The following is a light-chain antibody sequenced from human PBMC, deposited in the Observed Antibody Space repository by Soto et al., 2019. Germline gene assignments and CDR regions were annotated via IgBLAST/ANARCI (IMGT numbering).Light chain of an antibody. J-gene: IGLJ1*01. CDR2: EVS. V-gene: IGLV2-14*01. Sequence: QSVLTQPASVSGSPGQSITISCTGTSSDVGRYNYVSWYQQYPGKAPKLMISEVSNRPSGVSNRFSGSKSGNTASLTISGLQAEDEADYYCSSYATGSTAYVFGVGTKVTVL. CDR3: SSYATGSTAYV. CDR1: SSDVGRYNY.